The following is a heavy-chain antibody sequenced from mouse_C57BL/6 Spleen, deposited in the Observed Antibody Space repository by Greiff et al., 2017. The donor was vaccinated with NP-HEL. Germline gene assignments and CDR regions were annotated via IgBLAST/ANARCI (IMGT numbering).Heavy chain of an antibody. Sequence: EVKLQESGPGLVKPSQSLSLTCSVTGYSITSGYYWNWIRQFPGNKLEWMGYISYDGSNNYNPSLKNRISITRDTSKNQFFLKLNSVTTEDTATYYCARESGQGDYWGQGTSVTVSS. J-gene: IGHJ4*01. CDR1: GYSITSGYY. CDR3: ARESGQGDY. CDR2: ISYDGSN. V-gene: IGHV3-6*01. D-gene: IGHD3-3*01.